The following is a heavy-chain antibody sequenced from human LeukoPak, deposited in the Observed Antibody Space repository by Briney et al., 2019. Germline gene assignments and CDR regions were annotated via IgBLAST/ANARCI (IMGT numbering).Heavy chain of an antibody. J-gene: IGHJ3*02. CDR3: ASPGRSNYDILTGTDAFDI. CDR2: IYSGGST. CDR1: GFTVSSNY. Sequence: PGGSLRLSCAASGFTVSSNYMSWVRQAPGKGLEWVSVIYSGGSTYYADSVKGRFTISRDNSKNTLYLQMNSLRAEDTAVYYCASPGRSNYDILTGTDAFDIWGQGTMVTVSS. D-gene: IGHD3-9*01. V-gene: IGHV3-53*01.